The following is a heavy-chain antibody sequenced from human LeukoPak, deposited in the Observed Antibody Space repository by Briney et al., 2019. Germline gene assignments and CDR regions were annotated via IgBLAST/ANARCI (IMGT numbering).Heavy chain of an antibody. CDR2: ISAYNGNT. J-gene: IGHJ6*02. D-gene: IGHD4-23*01. V-gene: IGHV1-18*01. CDR3: ARDPDDYGGYYGMDV. Sequence: GASVKVSCKASGYTFTSYGISWVRQAPGQGLEWMGWISAYNGNTNYAQKLQGRVTMTTDTSTSTAYMELRSLRSDDTAVYYCARDPDDYGGYYGMDVWGPGNTVTVSS. CDR1: GYTFTSYG.